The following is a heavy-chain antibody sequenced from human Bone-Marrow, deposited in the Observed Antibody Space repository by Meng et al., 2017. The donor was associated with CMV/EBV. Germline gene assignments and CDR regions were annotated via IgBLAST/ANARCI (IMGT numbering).Heavy chain of an antibody. CDR3: AREDLNYDFWSGYRTATFDI. D-gene: IGHD3-3*01. J-gene: IGHJ3*02. Sequence: GGSLRLSCTASGFTLRSYSMNWFRQAPGKGLEWVLYISSSSSKIYYADSVKGRFTISRDNAKNSLYLQMNSLRAEDTAVYYCAREDLNYDFWSGYRTATFDIWGQGTMVTVSS. V-gene: IGHV3-48*04. CDR1: GFTLRSYS. CDR2: ISSSSSKI.